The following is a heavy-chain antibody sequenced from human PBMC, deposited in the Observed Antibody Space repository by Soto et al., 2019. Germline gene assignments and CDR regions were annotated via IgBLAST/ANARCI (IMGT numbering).Heavy chain of an antibody. J-gene: IGHJ5*02. CDR3: ARGYVLLWFGGLGGFDP. D-gene: IGHD3-10*01. CDR1: GGSFSGYY. V-gene: IGHV4-34*01. Sequence: ASETLSLTCAVYGGSFSGYYWSWIRQPPGKGLEWIGEINHSGSTNYNPSLKSRVTISVDTSKNQFSLKLSSVTAADTAVYYCARGYVLLWFGGLGGFDPWGQGTLVTVSS. CDR2: INHSGST.